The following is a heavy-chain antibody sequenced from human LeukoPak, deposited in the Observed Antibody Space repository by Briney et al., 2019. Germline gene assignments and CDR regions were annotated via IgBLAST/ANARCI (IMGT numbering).Heavy chain of an antibody. J-gene: IGHJ4*02. D-gene: IGHD3-10*01. CDR2: MNPNSGNT. CDR1: GYTFTSYY. V-gene: IGHV1-8*02. CDR3: ARGLTMVRGVIIPY. Sequence: ASVKVSCKASGYTFTSYYMHWVRQATGQGLEWMGWMNPNSGNTGYAQKFQGRVTMTRNTSISTAYMELSSLRSEDTAVYYCARGLTMVRGVIIPYWGQGTLVTVSS.